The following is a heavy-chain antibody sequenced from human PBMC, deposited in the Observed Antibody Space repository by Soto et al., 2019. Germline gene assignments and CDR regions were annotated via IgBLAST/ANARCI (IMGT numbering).Heavy chain of an antibody. V-gene: IGHV3-48*02. CDR1: GFTFSGYY. Sequence: PGGSLRLSCVASGFTFSGYYMNWVRQAPGKGLEWVSYISSASHTIYYADSVKGRFTISRDNAKSSLYLQMNSLRDEDMAIYYCARDSHFGYGMDVWGQGTTVTVSS. CDR3: ARDSHFGYGMDV. D-gene: IGHD3-10*01. J-gene: IGHJ6*02. CDR2: ISSASHTI.